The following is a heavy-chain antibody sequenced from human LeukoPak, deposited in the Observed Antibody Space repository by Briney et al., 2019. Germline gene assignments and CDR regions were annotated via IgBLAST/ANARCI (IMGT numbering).Heavy chain of an antibody. J-gene: IGHJ6*02. CDR1: GGTFSSYA. CDR3: ARAGSALWFGEFLYYYYGMDV. Sequence: GSSVKVSCKASGGTFSSYAISWVRQVPGQGLEWMGGIIPIFGTANYAQKFQGRVTITADESTSTAYMELSSLRSEDTAVYYCARAGSALWFGEFLYYYYGMDVWGQGTTVTVSS. CDR2: IIPIFGTA. V-gene: IGHV1-69*01. D-gene: IGHD3-10*01.